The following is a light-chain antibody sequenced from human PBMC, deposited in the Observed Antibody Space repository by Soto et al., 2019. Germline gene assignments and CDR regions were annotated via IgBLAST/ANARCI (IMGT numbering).Light chain of an antibody. CDR1: SSDIGAYNF. J-gene: IGLJ1*01. CDR2: EVY. V-gene: IGLV2-8*01. CDR3: CAHAGSNNPFA. Sequence: QSALTQPPSASGSPGQSVTISCTGSSSDIGAYNFVSWYQQHPGKAPKVILSEVYKRPSGVPSRFSGSKSGNTASLTISGLQADDEADYYCCAHAGSNNPFAFGGGTKLTVL.